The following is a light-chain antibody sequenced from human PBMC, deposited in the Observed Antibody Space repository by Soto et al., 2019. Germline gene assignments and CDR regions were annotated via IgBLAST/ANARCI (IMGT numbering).Light chain of an antibody. J-gene: IGKJ2*01. V-gene: IGKV3-11*01. CDR3: QQRSDSYT. CDR1: QTLANY. CDR2: DAS. Sequence: EVVLTQSPATLSLSPGERATLSCRASQTLANYLAWYQQRPGQAPRLLIYDASNRATGIPARFSGSGSGTDFTLTISSLEPDDSAVYYCQQRSDSYTFGQGTTLEIK.